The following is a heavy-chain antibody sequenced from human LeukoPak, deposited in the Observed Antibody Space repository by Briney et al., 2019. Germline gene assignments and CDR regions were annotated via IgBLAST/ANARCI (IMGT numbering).Heavy chain of an antibody. CDR2: IFYSGST. Sequence: SETLSLTCTVSGGSISSSSYYWGWIRQPPGKGLEWIGSIFYSGSTYYNPSLKSRVTISVDTSKNQFSLKLSSVTAADTAVYYCARLLGYCGGGSCYYRGGVDYWGQGTLVTVSS. V-gene: IGHV4-39*01. CDR3: ARLLGYCGGGSCYYRGGVDY. CDR1: GGSISSSSYY. J-gene: IGHJ4*02. D-gene: IGHD2-15*01.